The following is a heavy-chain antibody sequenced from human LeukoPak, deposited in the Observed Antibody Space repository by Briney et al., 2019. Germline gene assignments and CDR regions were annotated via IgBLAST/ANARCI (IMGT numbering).Heavy chain of an antibody. D-gene: IGHD3-22*01. V-gene: IGHV4-59*01. Sequence: SETLSLTCTVSGGSISSYYWSWIRQPPGKGLEWIGYIYYSGSTNYNPSLKSRVTISVDTSKNQFSLKLSSVTAADTAVYYCARGPYDSRGYYYLGSYYSGMDVWAQGTTAPVSS. CDR2: IYYSGST. CDR1: GGSISSYY. CDR3: ARGPYDSRGYYYLGSYYSGMDV. J-gene: IGHJ6*02.